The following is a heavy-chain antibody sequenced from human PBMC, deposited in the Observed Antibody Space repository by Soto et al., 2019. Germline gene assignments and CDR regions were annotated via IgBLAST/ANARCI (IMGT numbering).Heavy chain of an antibody. V-gene: IGHV4-39*01. J-gene: IGHJ4*02. CDR3: ARVMRYSSGDY. CDR1: GGSISSSSYY. D-gene: IGHD6-19*01. CDR2: IYYSGST. Sequence: QLQLQESGPGLVKPSETLSLTCTVSGGSISSSSYYWGWIRHPPGKGLEWIGSIYYSGSTYYNPSLKSRVTISVDTSKNQFSLKLSSVTAADTAVYYCARVMRYSSGDYWGQGTLVTVSS.